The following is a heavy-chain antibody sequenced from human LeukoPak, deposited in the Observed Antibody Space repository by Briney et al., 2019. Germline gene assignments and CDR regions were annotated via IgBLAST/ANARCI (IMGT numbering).Heavy chain of an antibody. Sequence: GASVKVSCKASGYTFTSYDINWVRQATGQGLEWMGWMNPNSGNTGYAQKVQGRVTMTRNTSISTAYMELSRLRSDDTAVYYCARRGEYLQIDYWGQGTLVTVSS. CDR3: ARRGEYLQIDY. V-gene: IGHV1-8*01. CDR1: GYTFTSYD. J-gene: IGHJ4*02. D-gene: IGHD3-16*01. CDR2: MNPNSGNT.